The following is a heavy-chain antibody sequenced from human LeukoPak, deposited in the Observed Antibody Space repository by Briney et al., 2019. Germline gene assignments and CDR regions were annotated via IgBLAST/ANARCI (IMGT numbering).Heavy chain of an antibody. J-gene: IGHJ4*02. CDR3: ARRYCSGGDCYFDY. D-gene: IGHD2-15*01. V-gene: IGHV3-23*01. CDR2: ISGSGGST. CDR1: GFTSSTYA. Sequence: GGSLRLSCAASGFTSSTYAMTWVRQAPGKGLEWVSGISGSGGSTYYADSVKGRFTISRDNSKNTLYLQMNSLRAEDTAVYYCARRYCSGGDCYFDYWGQGTLVTVSS.